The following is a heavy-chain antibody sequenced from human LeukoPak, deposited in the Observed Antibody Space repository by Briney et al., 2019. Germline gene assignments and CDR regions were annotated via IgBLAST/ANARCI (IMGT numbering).Heavy chain of an antibody. V-gene: IGHV4-39*01. CDR3: ASMGVATIFDY. J-gene: IGHJ4*02. Sequence: SETLSLTCTVSGGSISSSSYYWGWIRQPPGKGLEWIGSIFYSGSTYYNPSLKSRVAISVDTSKNQFSLKLSSVTAADTAVYYCASMGVATIFDYWGQGTLVTVSS. CDR2: IFYSGST. D-gene: IGHD5-12*01. CDR1: GGSISSSSYY.